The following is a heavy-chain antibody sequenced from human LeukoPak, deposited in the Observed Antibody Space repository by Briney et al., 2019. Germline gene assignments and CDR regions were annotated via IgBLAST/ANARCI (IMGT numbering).Heavy chain of an antibody. J-gene: IGHJ4*02. CDR2: VSDSGDGT. CDR1: GFTFSSYA. Sequence: GGSLRLSCAASGFTFSSYAMYWVRLAPGKGLEWVLGVSDSGDGTHYADSVKGRFTISRDNSKNTLYLQMNNLRAEDTAVYYCAKDRACGQWNCQGSDYWGQGTLVTVSS. D-gene: IGHD1-7*01. V-gene: IGHV3-23*01. CDR3: AKDRACGQWNCQGSDY.